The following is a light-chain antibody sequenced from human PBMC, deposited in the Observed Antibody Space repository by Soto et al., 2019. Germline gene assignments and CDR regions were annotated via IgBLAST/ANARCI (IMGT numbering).Light chain of an antibody. CDR1: QSVTSSY. V-gene: IGKV3-20*01. CDR2: GAS. J-gene: IGKJ1*01. Sequence: ELVLTQSPGTLSLSPGERATLSCRASQSVTSSYLAWYQQKPGQAPRLLIYGASSRATGIPDRFSGSGSGTDFTLTISRLEPEDFGVYYCQQYGGSPWTFGQGTKVDIK. CDR3: QQYGGSPWT.